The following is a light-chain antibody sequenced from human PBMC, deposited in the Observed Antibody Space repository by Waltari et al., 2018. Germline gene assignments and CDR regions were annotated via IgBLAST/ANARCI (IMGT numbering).Light chain of an antibody. J-gene: IGLJ3*02. CDR1: HVARFY. CDR3: LSPDNSGTYWV. V-gene: IGLV3-16*01. Sequence: YELTQPPSVSVSLGQVATVVCCGEHVARFYSYWYQQKPGQVPLLIIYKDNKWPSGIPERFSGSSSGTTATLTISGVQAEDEADYHCLSPDNSGTYWVFGGGTKVTVV. CDR2: KDN.